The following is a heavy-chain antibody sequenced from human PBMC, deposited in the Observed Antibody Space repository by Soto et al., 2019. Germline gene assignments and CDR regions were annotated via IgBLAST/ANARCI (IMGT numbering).Heavy chain of an antibody. CDR3: ARDQGTGTTNDAFDI. CDR1: GFTFSSYW. Sequence: GGSLRLSCAASGFTFSSYWMSWVRQAPGKGLEWVANIKQDGSEKYYVDSVKGRFTISRDNAKNSLYLQMNSLRAEDTAVYYCARDQGTGTTNDAFDIWGKGTMVTVSS. D-gene: IGHD1-7*01. J-gene: IGHJ3*02. CDR2: IKQDGSEK. V-gene: IGHV3-7*03.